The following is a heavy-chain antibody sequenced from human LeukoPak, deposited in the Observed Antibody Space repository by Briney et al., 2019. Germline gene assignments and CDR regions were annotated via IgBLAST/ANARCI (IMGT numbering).Heavy chain of an antibody. V-gene: IGHV4-31*03. Sequence: PSETLSLTCTVSGGSISSGGYYWSWIRQHPGKGLEWIGYIYYSGSTYYNPSLKSRVTISVDTSKNQFSLKLSSVTAADTAVYYCARVVAAGRDYYFDYWGQGTLVTVSS. D-gene: IGHD6-13*01. J-gene: IGHJ4*02. CDR2: IYYSGST. CDR3: ARVVAAGRDYYFDY. CDR1: GGSISSGGYY.